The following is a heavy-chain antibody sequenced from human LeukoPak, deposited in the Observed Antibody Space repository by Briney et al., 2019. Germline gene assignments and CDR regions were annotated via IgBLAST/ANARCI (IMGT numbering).Heavy chain of an antibody. Sequence: SETLSLTCAVYGGSFSGYYWSWIRQPPGKGLEWIGEINHSGSTNYNPSLKSRVTISVDTSKNQFSLKLSSVTAADTAVYYCARGLRVRGVITSYYYYGMDVWGKETTVTVSS. D-gene: IGHD3-10*01. J-gene: IGHJ6*04. V-gene: IGHV4-34*01. CDR2: INHSGST. CDR1: GGSFSGYY. CDR3: ARGLRVRGVITSYYYYGMDV.